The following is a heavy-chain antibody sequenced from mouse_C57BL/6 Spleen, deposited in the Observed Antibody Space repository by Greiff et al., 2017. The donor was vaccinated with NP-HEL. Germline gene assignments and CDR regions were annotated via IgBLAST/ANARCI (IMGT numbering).Heavy chain of an antibody. CDR3: ARRGTAQALYYAMDY. CDR2: ILPSIGRT. D-gene: IGHD3-2*02. CDR1: DSEVFPIAY. Sequence: QVQLKESGSELRSPGSSVKLSCKDFDSEVFPIAYMSWVRQKPGHGFEWIGGILPSIGRTTYGEKFEDKATLDAVTVSNTAYLELNSLNSEDSAIYYCARRGTAQALYYAMDYWSQGTSVTVSS. V-gene: IGHV15-2*01. J-gene: IGHJ4*01.